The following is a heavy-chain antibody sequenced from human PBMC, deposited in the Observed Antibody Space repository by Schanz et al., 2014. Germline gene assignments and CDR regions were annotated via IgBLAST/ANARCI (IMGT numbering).Heavy chain of an antibody. J-gene: IGHJ5*02. Sequence: QVQLVQSGAEVKKPGSSVKVSCKASGGTFSSYAISWVRQAPGQGLEWMGRIISIFGIAHYAQKFQGRVTITADKSTSTAYMELSSLISEDTAVYYCARGSPPYCTSTSCYLEPWGQGTLVTVSS. D-gene: IGHD2-2*01. CDR1: GGTFSSYA. CDR3: ARGSPPYCTSTSCYLEP. CDR2: IISIFGIA. V-gene: IGHV1-69*04.